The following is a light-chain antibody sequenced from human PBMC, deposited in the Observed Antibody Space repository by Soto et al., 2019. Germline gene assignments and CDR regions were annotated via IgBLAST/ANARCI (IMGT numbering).Light chain of an antibody. CDR3: LQYYNFSWT. V-gene: IGKV1-5*01. Sequence: DIQMTQSPSTLSGSVGDRVTITCRASQTISSWLAWYQQKPGKAPKLLIFAASSLQSGVPSRFSGGGSGTHFTLTISSLQPDDFATYYCLQYYNFSWTFGQGTKVDI. CDR2: AAS. J-gene: IGKJ1*01. CDR1: QTISSW.